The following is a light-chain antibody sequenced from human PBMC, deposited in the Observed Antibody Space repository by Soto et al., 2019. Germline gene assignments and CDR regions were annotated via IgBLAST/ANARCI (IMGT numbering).Light chain of an antibody. CDR3: QQYNDLST. J-gene: IGKJ4*01. CDR1: QTIGTC. Sequence: DILMTQSPSTLSASVGETATITCRASQTIGTCLAWYQQKPAKAPKLLIYKASTLESGVPSRFSGSGSGTEFTLTISSLQADDFATYYCQQYNDLSTFGGGTKVEIK. V-gene: IGKV1-5*03. CDR2: KAS.